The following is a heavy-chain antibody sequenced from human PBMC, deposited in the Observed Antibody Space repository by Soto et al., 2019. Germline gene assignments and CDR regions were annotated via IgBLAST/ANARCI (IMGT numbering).Heavy chain of an antibody. Sequence: QVQLQESGPGLVKPSETLSLTCTVSGGSISSYYWSWIRQPPGKGLEWIGYIYYSGSTNYNPSLKSRVTIAVDTSKNQFSLKLSSVTAADTAVYYCAREGSSSWPDAFDIWGQGTMVTVSS. D-gene: IGHD6-13*01. V-gene: IGHV4-59*01. CDR1: GGSISSYY. J-gene: IGHJ3*02. CDR3: AREGSSSWPDAFDI. CDR2: IYYSGST.